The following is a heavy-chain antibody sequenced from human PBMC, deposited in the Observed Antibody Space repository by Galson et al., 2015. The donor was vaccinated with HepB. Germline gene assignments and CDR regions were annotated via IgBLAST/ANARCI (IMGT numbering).Heavy chain of an antibody. J-gene: IGHJ3*02. CDR3: ASPVITPGRFDI. CDR2: INQSGGT. Sequence: SETLSLTCAVYGGSFSDYYWSWIRQPPGKGLEWIGEINQSGGTNYNPSLKSRLTISLDTSKNQFSLKLRSVTAADTAVYYCASPVITPGRFDIWGQGTMVTVS. CDR1: GGSFSDYY. D-gene: IGHD1-14*01. V-gene: IGHV4-34*01.